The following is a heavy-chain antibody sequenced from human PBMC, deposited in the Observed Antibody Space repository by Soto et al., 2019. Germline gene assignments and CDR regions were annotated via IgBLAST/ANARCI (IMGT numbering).Heavy chain of an antibody. D-gene: IGHD2-15*01. J-gene: IGHJ5*02. CDR3: AEWARYCSGADCRA. V-gene: IGHV3-23*01. Sequence: EVQLLESGGGLVQPGGSLRLSCAASGFPFSSRAMSWVRQAPGKGLEWVSAISGSGTITYYADSVNGRFTISRDTSKNTLYLQMNSLRADDTAVYYCAEWARYCSGADCRAWGQGTLVTFSS. CDR1: GFPFSSRA. CDR2: ISGSGTIT.